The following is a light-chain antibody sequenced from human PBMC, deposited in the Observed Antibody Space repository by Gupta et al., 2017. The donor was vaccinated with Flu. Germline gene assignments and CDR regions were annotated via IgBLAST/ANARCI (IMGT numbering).Light chain of an antibody. Sequence: SSVLTQPPSVSVAPGQTAKITCGGDNIGSRSVAWYQQRPGQAPVLVVYDDVDRPSGIPERFSGSNYANMASLTISRVEDGDEADYYCQVWDGGADGVFGGGTKLTVL. J-gene: IGLJ3*02. V-gene: IGLV3-21*02. CDR2: DDV. CDR1: NIGSRS. CDR3: QVWDGGADGV.